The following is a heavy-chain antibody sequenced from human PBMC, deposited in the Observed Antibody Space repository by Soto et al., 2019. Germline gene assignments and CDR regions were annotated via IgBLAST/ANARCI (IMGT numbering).Heavy chain of an antibody. J-gene: IGHJ6*02. CDR3: AKERLAGEPEYYYYYYGMDV. V-gene: IGHV3-30*18. D-gene: IGHD3-16*01. CDR1: GFTFSSYG. Sequence: QVQLVESGGGVVQPGRSLRLSCAASGFTFSSYGMHWVRQAPGKGLEWVAVISYDGSNKYYADSVKGRFTISRDNSKNTLYLQMNSLRAEDTAVYYCAKERLAGEPEYYYYYYGMDVWGQGTTVTVSS. CDR2: ISYDGSNK.